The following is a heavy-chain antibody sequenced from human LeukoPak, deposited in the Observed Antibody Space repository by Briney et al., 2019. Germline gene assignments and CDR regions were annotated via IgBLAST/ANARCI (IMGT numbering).Heavy chain of an antibody. Sequence: PGGSLRLSCETAGFTFSSYVMLWVRRTPGEGLVWVSRISHDGIISYADSVKGRFTISRDNAKNTLTLQMNSLRVEDTAVYFCARDWVYKIDYWGRGTLVTVSS. CDR3: ARDWVYKIDY. D-gene: IGHD5-24*01. V-gene: IGHV3-74*01. J-gene: IGHJ4*02. CDR2: ISHDGII. CDR1: GFTFSSYV.